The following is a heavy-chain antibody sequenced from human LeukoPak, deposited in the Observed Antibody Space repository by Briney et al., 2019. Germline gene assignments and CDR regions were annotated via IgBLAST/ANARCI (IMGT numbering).Heavy chain of an antibody. CDR1: GASITSSGSY. J-gene: IGHJ4*02. CDR2: IYYSGST. CDR3: ARGLYYFDY. Sequence: MSSETLSLTCTVSGASITSSGSYWGWIRQPPGRGLEWIGYIYYSGSTNYNPSLKSRVTISVDTSKNQFSLKLSSVTAADTAVYYCARGLYYFDYWGQGTLVTVSS. V-gene: IGHV4-61*08. D-gene: IGHD3-22*01.